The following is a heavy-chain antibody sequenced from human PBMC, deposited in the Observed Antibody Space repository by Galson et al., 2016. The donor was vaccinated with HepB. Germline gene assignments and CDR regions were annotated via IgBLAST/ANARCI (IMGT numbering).Heavy chain of an antibody. CDR1: GFTFTDFW. D-gene: IGHD3-10*01. Sequence: SLRLSCATSGFTFTDFWMTWVRQAPGKGLEWVANIQQNGNEKYYVDSVKGRFTISRDNAKNSPYLQMNSLIAEDTTIYYCATYYYGLGHAYWGQGTLITVSS. CDR3: ATYYYGLGHAY. V-gene: IGHV3-7*03. J-gene: IGHJ4*02. CDR2: IQQNGNEK.